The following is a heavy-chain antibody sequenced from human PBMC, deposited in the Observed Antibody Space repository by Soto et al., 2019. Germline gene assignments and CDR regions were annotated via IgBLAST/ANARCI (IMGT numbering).Heavy chain of an antibody. CDR1: GYTFVNYA. D-gene: IGHD6-19*01. CDR2: ITVGNGTS. Sequence: ASVKVSCKASGYTFVNYAMHWVRLAPGQRLEWVGWITVGNGTSRYSENLRGRVAFTRDTSASTAYMELSSLRSEDTSVYYCARDGTSASGCYNTTTYNLDVWGQGTTVTACS. V-gene: IGHV1-3*01. J-gene: IGHJ6*02. CDR3: ARDGTSASGCYNTTTYNLDV.